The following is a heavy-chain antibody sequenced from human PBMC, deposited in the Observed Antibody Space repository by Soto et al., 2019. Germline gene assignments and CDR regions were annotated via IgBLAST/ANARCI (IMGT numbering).Heavy chain of an antibody. V-gene: IGHV4-39*01. CDR3: ARQRTTVVTQAYFDH. CDR2: IYYSGRT. D-gene: IGHD2-21*02. J-gene: IGHJ4*02. CDR1: GESISSSSYY. Sequence: SETLSLTCIVSGESISSSSYYWGWIRQPPGKGLEWIGSIYYSGRTYYNPSFKSRVTISIDTSKNQFSLTLSSVTATDTAVYYCARQRTTVVTQAYFDHWGQGALVT.